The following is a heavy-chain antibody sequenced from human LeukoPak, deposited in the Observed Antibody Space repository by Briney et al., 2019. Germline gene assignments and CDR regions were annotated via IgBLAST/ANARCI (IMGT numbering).Heavy chain of an antibody. J-gene: IGHJ5*02. D-gene: IGHD3-22*01. CDR3: ARHFMIVVVITTDNWFDP. CDR2: IYYSGST. V-gene: IGHV4-39*01. CDR1: GGSISSSSYY. Sequence: SETLSLTCTVSGGSISSSSYYWGWICQPPGKGLEWIGSIYYSGSTYYNPSLKSRVTISVDTSKNQFSLKLSSVTAADTAIYYCARHFMIVVVITTDNWFDPWGQGTLVTVSS.